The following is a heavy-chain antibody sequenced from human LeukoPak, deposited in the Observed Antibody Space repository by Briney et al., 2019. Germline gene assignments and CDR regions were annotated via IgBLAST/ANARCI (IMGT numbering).Heavy chain of an antibody. V-gene: IGHV3-7*01. CDR3: ARNRYYYDSSGYYSPVYYYYYMDV. Sequence: GGSLRLSCAASGFTFSSYWMSWVRQAPGKGLEWMANIKQDGSEKYYVDSVKGRFTISRDNAKNSLYLQMNSLRAEDTAVYYCARNRYYYDSSGYYSPVYYYYYMDVWGKGTTVTVPS. D-gene: IGHD3-22*01. CDR2: IKQDGSEK. CDR1: GFTFSSYW. J-gene: IGHJ6*03.